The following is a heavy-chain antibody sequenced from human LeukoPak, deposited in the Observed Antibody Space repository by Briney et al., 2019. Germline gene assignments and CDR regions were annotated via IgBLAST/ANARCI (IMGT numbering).Heavy chain of an antibody. CDR3: AKDLRDVPYYDILTGP. Sequence: YDGSNKYYADSVKGRFTISRDNSKNTLYLQMNSLRAEDTAVYYCAKDLRDVPYYDILTGPWGQGTLVTVSS. J-gene: IGHJ5*02. D-gene: IGHD3-9*01. CDR2: YDGSNK. V-gene: IGHV3-30*18.